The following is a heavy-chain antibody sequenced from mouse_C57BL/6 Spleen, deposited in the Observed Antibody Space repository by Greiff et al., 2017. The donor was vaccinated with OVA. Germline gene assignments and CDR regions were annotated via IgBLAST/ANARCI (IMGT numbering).Heavy chain of an antibody. J-gene: IGHJ2*01. CDR2: IWSGGST. V-gene: IGHV2-4*01. Sequence: QVQLKESGPGLVQPSQSLSITCTVSGFSLTSYGVHWVRQPPGKGLEWLGVIWSGGSTDYTAAFISRLSISKDNSKSQVFFKMNSLQADDTAIYYCAKSYGNVLNYWGQGTTLTVSS. CDR1: GFSLTSYG. CDR3: AKSYGNVLNY. D-gene: IGHD2-1*01.